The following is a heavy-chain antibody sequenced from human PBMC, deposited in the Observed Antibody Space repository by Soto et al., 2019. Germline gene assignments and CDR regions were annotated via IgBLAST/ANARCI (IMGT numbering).Heavy chain of an antibody. V-gene: IGHV4-34*01. J-gene: IGHJ6*02. CDR1: GGSISNYY. Sequence: PSGTLSLTCTVSGGSISNYYWTWIRQPPGKGLEWIGEINHSGSTNYNPSLKSRVTISVDTSKNQFSLKLSSVTAADTAVYYCARGFAIAAAGSLKDGMDVWGQGTTVTVSS. CDR2: INHSGST. CDR3: ARGFAIAAAGSLKDGMDV. D-gene: IGHD6-13*01.